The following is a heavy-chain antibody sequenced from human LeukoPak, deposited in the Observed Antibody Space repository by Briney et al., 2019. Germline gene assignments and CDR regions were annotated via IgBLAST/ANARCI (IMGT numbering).Heavy chain of an antibody. V-gene: IGHV3-23*01. CDR2: ISGGGGST. CDR3: ARVNVDTAMAPIDY. CDR1: GFTFSTYG. Sequence: QPGGSLRLSCAASGFTFSTYGMGWVRQAPGKGLEWVSAISGGGGSTYYADSVKGRFTISRDNSNNTLYLQMNSLRAEDTAVYYCARVNVDTAMAPIDYWGQGTLVTVSS. J-gene: IGHJ4*02. D-gene: IGHD5-18*01.